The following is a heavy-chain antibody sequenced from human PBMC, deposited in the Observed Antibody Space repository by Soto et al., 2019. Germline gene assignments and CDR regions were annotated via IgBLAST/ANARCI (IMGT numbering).Heavy chain of an antibody. V-gene: IGHV5-10-1*01. J-gene: IGHJ4*02. Sequence: GESLKISCKGSGYSFAGYWITWVRQKPGKGLEWMGRIDPSDSQTYYSPSFRGHVTISVTKSITTVFLQWSSPRASDTAMYYCARQIYDSDTGPNFQYYFDSWGQGTPVTVSS. CDR3: ARQIYDSDTGPNFQYYFDS. CDR2: IDPSDSQT. CDR1: GYSFAGYW. D-gene: IGHD3-22*01.